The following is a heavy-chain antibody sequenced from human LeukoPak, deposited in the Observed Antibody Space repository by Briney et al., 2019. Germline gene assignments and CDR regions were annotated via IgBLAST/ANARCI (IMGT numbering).Heavy chain of an antibody. Sequence: PGGSLRLSCAASGFTFSSYSMNWVRQAPGKGLEWVSSIRSSSSYIYYADSVKGRFTISRDNAKNSLYLQMNSLRAEDTAVYYCARDRPMYYYDSSGYWDYWGQGTLVTVPS. CDR2: IRSSSSYI. D-gene: IGHD3-22*01. J-gene: IGHJ4*02. V-gene: IGHV3-21*01. CDR1: GFTFSSYS. CDR3: ARDRPMYYYDSSGYWDY.